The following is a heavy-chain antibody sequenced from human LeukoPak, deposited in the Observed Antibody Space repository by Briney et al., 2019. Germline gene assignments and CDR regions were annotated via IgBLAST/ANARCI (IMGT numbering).Heavy chain of an antibody. Sequence: PGGSLRLSCAASGFTVSSNYMSWVRQAPGKGLEWVSVIYSGGSTYYADSVKGRFTISRDNSKNTLYLQKNSLGAEDTAAFYCARAGYYLYMDGWGKGTTVTVSS. CDR1: GFTVSSNY. CDR3: ARAGYYLYMDG. J-gene: IGHJ6*03. V-gene: IGHV3-53*01. CDR2: IYSGGST.